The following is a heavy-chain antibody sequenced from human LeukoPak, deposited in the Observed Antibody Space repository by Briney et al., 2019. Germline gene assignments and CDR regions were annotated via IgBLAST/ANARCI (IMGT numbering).Heavy chain of an antibody. CDR2: INHSGST. D-gene: IGHD2-15*01. Sequence: SEALSLTCAVYGGSFSGYYWSWIRQPPGKGLEWIGEINHSGSTNYNPSLKSRVTISVDTSKNQFSLKLSSVTAADTAVYYCARDRGGSCSFDYWGQGTLVTVSS. J-gene: IGHJ4*02. CDR1: GGSFSGYY. CDR3: ARDRGGSCSFDY. V-gene: IGHV4-34*01.